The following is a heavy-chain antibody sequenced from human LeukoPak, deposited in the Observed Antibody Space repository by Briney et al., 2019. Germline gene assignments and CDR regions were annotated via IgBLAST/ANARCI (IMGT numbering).Heavy chain of an antibody. CDR2: IRYDGSNK. CDR3: AQNDYGDYDSNWFDP. D-gene: IGHD4-17*01. CDR1: GFTFSSYG. J-gene: IGHJ5*02. Sequence: GGSLRLPCAASGFTFSSYGMHWVRQAPGKGLEWVAFIRYDGSNKYYADSVKGRFTISGDNSKNTLYLQMNSLRAEDTAVYYCAQNDYGDYDSNWFDPWGQGTLVTVSS. V-gene: IGHV3-30*02.